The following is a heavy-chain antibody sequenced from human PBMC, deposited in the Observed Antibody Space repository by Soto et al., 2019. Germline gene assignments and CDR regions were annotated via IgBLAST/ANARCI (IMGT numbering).Heavy chain of an antibody. CDR1: GSTFTTFW. J-gene: IGHJ5*02. D-gene: IGHD2-2*01. CDR2: IDPRDSYV. V-gene: IGHV5-10-1*01. Sequence: GESLKVSCTGFGSTFTTFWISWVLQMPGQGLDWMGRIDPRDSYVNYSPSFQGHVTISVDKSISTAYLQWGILKASDTAMYYCARLFCSTTTCDSWFDLWGQGTLVTV. CDR3: ARLFCSTTTCDSWFDL.